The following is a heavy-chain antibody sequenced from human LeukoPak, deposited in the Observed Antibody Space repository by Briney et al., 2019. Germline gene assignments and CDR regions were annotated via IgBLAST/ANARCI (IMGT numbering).Heavy chain of an antibody. D-gene: IGHD1-26*01. J-gene: IGHJ4*02. Sequence: SGTLSLTCAVSGGSITTTNWWSWVRQPPGKGLEWIGEVHLSGATNYNPSLESRVSMSIDKSKNHLSLEVTSVTAADTAIYYCTRESGAFSPFGFWGQGTLLAVSS. CDR3: TRESGAFSPFGF. CDR2: VHLSGAT. CDR1: GGSITTTNW. V-gene: IGHV4-4*02.